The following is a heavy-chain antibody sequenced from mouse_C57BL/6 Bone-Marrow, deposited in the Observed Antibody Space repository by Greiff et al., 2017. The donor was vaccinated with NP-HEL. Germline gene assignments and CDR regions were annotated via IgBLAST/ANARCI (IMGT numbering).Heavy chain of an antibody. CDR3: ARRGTVVDLYWYFDV. Sequence: QVTLKVSGPGILQSSQTLSLTCSFSGFSLSTSGMGVSWIRQPSGTGLEWLAHIYWDDDKRYNPSLQSRLTISKATSRNQVFLKITSVDTADTATYYCARRGTVVDLYWYFDVWGTGTTVTVSS. J-gene: IGHJ1*03. CDR2: IYWDDDK. D-gene: IGHD1-1*01. V-gene: IGHV8-12*01. CDR1: GFSLSTSGMG.